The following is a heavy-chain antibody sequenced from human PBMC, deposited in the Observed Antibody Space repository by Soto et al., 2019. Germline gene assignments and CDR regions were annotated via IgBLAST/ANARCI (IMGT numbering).Heavy chain of an antibody. Sequence: DVQLVESGGGLIQPGESLRLSCAAFGLTISGKKYVAWVRQAPGKGLEWLANIKYDGSEKYYGDSVKGRFAISRDNAKNSLYLQMNSLSVDDTAVYYCARGLYSRGYWGQGTLVTVSS. V-gene: IGHV3-7*03. J-gene: IGHJ4*02. CDR3: ARGLYSRGY. D-gene: IGHD3-16*01. CDR1: GLTISGKKY. CDR2: IKYDGSEK.